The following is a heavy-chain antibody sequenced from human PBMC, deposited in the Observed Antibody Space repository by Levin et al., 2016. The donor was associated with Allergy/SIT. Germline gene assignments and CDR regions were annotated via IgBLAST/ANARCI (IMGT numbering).Heavy chain of an antibody. J-gene: IGHJ6*02. D-gene: IGHD3-10*01. CDR3: ARDDGSGPYGMDV. V-gene: IGHV1-3*01. Sequence: ASVKVSCKASGYTFTSYGISWVRQAPGQGLEWMGWINAGNGNTKYSQKFQGRVTITRDTSASTAYMELSSLRSEDTAVYYCARDDGSGPYGMDVWGQGTTVTVSS. CDR2: INAGNGNT. CDR1: GYTFTSYG.